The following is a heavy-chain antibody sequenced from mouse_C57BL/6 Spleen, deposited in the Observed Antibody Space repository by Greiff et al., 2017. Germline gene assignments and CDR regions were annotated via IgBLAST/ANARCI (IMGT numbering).Heavy chain of an antibody. D-gene: IGHD1-1*01. CDR1: GYTFTSYW. Sequence: QVQLKQSGAELAKPGASVKLSCKASGYTFTSYWMHWVKQRPGQGLEWIGYINPRSGYTKYNQKFKDKATLTADKSSSTAYMQLSSLTYEDSAVYYCAGGSSYGYFDVWGTGTTVTVSS. V-gene: IGHV1-7*01. CDR2: INPRSGYT. J-gene: IGHJ1*03. CDR3: AGGSSYGYFDV.